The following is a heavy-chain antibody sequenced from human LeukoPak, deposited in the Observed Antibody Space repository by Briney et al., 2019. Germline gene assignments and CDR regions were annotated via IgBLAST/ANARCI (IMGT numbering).Heavy chain of an antibody. D-gene: IGHD2-2*01. CDR1: GFTFSSYA. J-gene: IGHJ4*02. Sequence: GGSLRLSCAASGFTFSSYAMSWVRQAPGKGLEWVSAISGSGGSTYYADSVKGRFTISRDNSKNTLYLQMNSLRAEDTAVYYCAKPQGPYCSSTSCYFFDYWGQGTLVTVSS. CDR3: AKPQGPYCSSTSCYFFDY. V-gene: IGHV3-23*01. CDR2: ISGSGGST.